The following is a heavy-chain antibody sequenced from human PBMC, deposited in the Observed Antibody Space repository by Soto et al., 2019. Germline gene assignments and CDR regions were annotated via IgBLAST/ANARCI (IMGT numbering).Heavy chain of an antibody. CDR3: ARDTGDSSGYIAFDI. Sequence: GGSLRLSCAASGFTFSSYEMNWVRQAPGKGLEWVSYISSSGSTVYYADSVKGRFTISRDNAKNSLYLQMNSLRAEDTAVYYCARDTGDSSGYIAFDIWGQGTMVTVSS. J-gene: IGHJ3*02. D-gene: IGHD3-22*01. V-gene: IGHV3-48*03. CDR1: GFTFSSYE. CDR2: ISSSGSTV.